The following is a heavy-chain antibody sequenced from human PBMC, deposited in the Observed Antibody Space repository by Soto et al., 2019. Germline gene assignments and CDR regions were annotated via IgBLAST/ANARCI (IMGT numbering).Heavy chain of an antibody. CDR3: ARVVVGSRLSLDY. V-gene: IGHV1-69*01. CDR1: GGTFSSYT. J-gene: IGHJ4*02. Sequence: QVQLVQSGAEVKKPGSSVTVSCKASGGTFSSYTISWVRQAPGQGLEWMAGISPIFGTPIYAQKYQDRVTITADDSTMTAYMEINRLTSEDTAFYYCARVVVGSRLSLDYWGQGTLVTISS. CDR2: ISPIFGTP. D-gene: IGHD1-26*01.